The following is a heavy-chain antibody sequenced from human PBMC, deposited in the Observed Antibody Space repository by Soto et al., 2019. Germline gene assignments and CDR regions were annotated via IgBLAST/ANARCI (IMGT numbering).Heavy chain of an antibody. CDR3: AKRRIGLVLPPHFDY. Sequence: EVQLLEAGGGLVQTGGSLRLSCAASGFTFSSYAMSGCRQPPGKGLEWVSTISGSGGSTYYADSVKGRFTISRDNSKNTLYLQMNSLRAEDTAVYYCAKRRIGLVLPPHFDYWGQGTMVSVYS. V-gene: IGHV3-23*01. CDR2: ISGSGGST. J-gene: IGHJ4*02. CDR1: GFTFSSYA. D-gene: IGHD3-22*01.